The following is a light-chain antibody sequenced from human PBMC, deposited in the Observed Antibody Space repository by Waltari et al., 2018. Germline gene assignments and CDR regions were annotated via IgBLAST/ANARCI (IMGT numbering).Light chain of an antibody. V-gene: IGLV2-11*01. CDR3: CSYAGFSWV. J-gene: IGLJ3*02. CDR1: NSDVGGYKY. CDR2: DVT. Sequence: QSAPTQPRPVSGSPGQSVTISCTGTNSDVGGYKYVSWYQLHPGKAPKLMIYDVTKRPSGVSDRFSGSKSGNTASLTISGLQTDDEADYYCCSYAGFSWVFGGGTELTVL.